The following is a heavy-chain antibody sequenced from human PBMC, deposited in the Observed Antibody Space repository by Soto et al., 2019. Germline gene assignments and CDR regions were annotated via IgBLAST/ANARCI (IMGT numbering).Heavy chain of an antibody. J-gene: IGHJ3*02. V-gene: IGHV3-74*01. CDR1: GFTFSSYW. Sequence: PVGSLRLSCAASGFTFSSYWMHWVRQAPGKGLVWVSRINSDGSSTSYADSVKGRFTISRDNAKNTLYLQMNSLRAEDTAVYYCRTYDFWSGAAFDIWGQGTMVTVSS. D-gene: IGHD3-3*01. CDR3: RTYDFWSGAAFDI. CDR2: INSDGSST.